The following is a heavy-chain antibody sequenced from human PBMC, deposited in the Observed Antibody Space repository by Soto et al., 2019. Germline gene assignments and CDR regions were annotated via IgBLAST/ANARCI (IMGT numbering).Heavy chain of an antibody. V-gene: IGHV4-4*02. D-gene: IGHD3-10*01. CDR3: ARLVYDTRLNYMYFDF. CDR1: GVSISSGNW. J-gene: IGHJ4*02. Sequence: KTSETLSLTCAVSGVSISSGNWWTWVRQSPQRGLEYIGEIFHDGTANYYPSFERRVAISVDTSKNQFSLKLTSVTAAGTAIYFCARLVYDTRLNYMYFDFWGQGTLVTVSS. CDR2: IFHDGTA.